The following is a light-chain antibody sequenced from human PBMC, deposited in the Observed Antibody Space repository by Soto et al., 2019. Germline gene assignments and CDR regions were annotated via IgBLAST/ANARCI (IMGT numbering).Light chain of an antibody. J-gene: IGKJ2*01. Sequence: EIVLTQSPATLSLSPGERATLSCRASQSVSSYLAWYKQKPGQAPRLLIYDASNRATGIPARFSGSVSGTDFTLIIISLEPEDFADYYCQQRSNWQPHTFGQGTKREIK. V-gene: IGKV3-11*01. CDR3: QQRSNWQPHT. CDR2: DAS. CDR1: QSVSSY.